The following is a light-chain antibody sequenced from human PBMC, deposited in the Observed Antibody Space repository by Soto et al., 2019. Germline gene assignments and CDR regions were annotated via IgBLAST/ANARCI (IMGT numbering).Light chain of an antibody. CDR1: QSPSGY. CDR3: QQGSTWPT. CDR2: DAS. Sequence: EIDLTQSPATLSLSPGERATLSCRASQSPSGYLAWYQQRPGQAPRLLIYDASSRANGIPARFTGSGSGTDFSLTISSLEPEDFAVYYCQQGSTWPTFGQGTRVDIK. V-gene: IGKV3-11*01. J-gene: IGKJ1*01.